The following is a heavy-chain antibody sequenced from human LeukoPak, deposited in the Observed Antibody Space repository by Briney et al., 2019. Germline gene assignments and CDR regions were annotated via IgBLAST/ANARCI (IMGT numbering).Heavy chain of an antibody. V-gene: IGHV1-69*06. CDR1: GGTFGSYG. J-gene: IGHJ2*01. CDR2: IIPIFGTA. CDR3: ALYSSRWSSTSWYFDL. Sequence: GASVKVSCKASGGTFGSYGISWVRQAPGQGLEWMGAIIPIFGTANYAHKFKGRVTITADKSTTTAYLELSSLRSEDTAVYYCALYSSRWSSTSWYFDLWGGSTLVTVSS. D-gene: IGHD6-19*01.